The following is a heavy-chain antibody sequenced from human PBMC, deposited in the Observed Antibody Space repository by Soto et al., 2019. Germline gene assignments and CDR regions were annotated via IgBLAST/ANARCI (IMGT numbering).Heavy chain of an antibody. D-gene: IGHD2-2*01. CDR1: GFTFGSYA. CDR2: HGGNGFTT. V-gene: IGHV3-23*01. Sequence: EVQLLESGGGLVQPGGSLRLSCVVSGFTFGSYAMSWVRQAPEKRPEWVAIHGGNGFTTYYADSGKGRFTISGDKSKSTLFLQMNSLSGDDTGVYYCAKALRPSLNFFYYMDVWGRGTAVTVSS. CDR3: AKALRPSLNFFYYMDV. J-gene: IGHJ6*03.